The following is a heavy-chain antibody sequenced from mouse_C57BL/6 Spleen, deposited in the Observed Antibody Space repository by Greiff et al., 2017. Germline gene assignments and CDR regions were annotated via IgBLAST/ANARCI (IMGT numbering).Heavy chain of an antibody. CDR1: GYTFTSYW. J-gene: IGHJ2*01. Sequence: QVQLQQPGAELVKPGASVKLSCKASGYTFTSYWMQWVKQRPGQGLEWIGEIDPSASYTNYNQKFKGKATLTVDTSSSTAYMQLSSLTSEDSAVYDCARKNTTVVAFDYWGQGTTLTVSS. CDR2: IDPSASYT. CDR3: ARKNTTVVAFDY. D-gene: IGHD1-1*01. V-gene: IGHV1-50*01.